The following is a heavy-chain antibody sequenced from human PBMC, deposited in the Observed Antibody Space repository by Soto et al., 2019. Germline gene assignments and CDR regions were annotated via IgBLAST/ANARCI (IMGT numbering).Heavy chain of an antibody. V-gene: IGHV3-23*01. Sequence: EVQLLESGGGLVQPGGSLRLSCAASGFTFSTYAMNWVRQAPGNGLEWVSAISGSGGSIHYADSVKGRFTLSRDNSKNTLYLQMNSLRDEDTAVDHCVKGYWKGDVWGQGTTVTVSS. CDR1: GFTFSTYA. CDR2: ISGSGGSI. CDR3: VKGYWKGDV. J-gene: IGHJ6*02. D-gene: IGHD1-1*01.